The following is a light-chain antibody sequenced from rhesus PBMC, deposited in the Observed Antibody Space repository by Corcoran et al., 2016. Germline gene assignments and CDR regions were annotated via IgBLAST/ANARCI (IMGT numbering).Light chain of an antibody. CDR3: QQYYDSPIT. CDR2: YES. CDR1: QVIKNY. V-gene: IGKV1-66*01. Sequence: DIQMTQSPSSLSASVGDRVTIPCRASQVIKNYLSWYQQKPGKAPKPLIYYESSLEAGVPSRFIGTRSGTDYTLTISSLQPEDIATYYCQQYYDSPITFGGGTKVELK. J-gene: IGKJ4*01.